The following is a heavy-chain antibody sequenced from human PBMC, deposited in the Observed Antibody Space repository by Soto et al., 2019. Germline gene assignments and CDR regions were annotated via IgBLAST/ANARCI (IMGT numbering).Heavy chain of an antibody. V-gene: IGHV3-73*02. Sequence: VQLVESGGGLVQPGGSLKLSCAASGFTFSGSAMHWVRQASGKGLEWVGRIRSKANSYATAYAASVKGRFTISRDDSKNTAYLQMNSLKTEDTAVYYCTSTYYYDSSGYRSHYYYGMDVWGQGTTVTVSS. CDR2: IRSKANSYAT. D-gene: IGHD3-22*01. CDR1: GFTFSGSA. CDR3: TSTYYYDSSGYRSHYYYGMDV. J-gene: IGHJ6*02.